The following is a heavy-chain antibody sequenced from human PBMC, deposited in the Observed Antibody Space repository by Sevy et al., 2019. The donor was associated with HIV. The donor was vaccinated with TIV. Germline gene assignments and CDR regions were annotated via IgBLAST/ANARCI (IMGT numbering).Heavy chain of an antibody. D-gene: IGHD3-10*01. CDR3: ATGVWFGEEEAFDI. CDR1: GYTLTELS. J-gene: IGHJ3*02. Sequence: ASVKVSCKVSGYTLTELSMHWLRQAPGKGLEWMGGFDPEDGETIYAQKFQGRVTMTEDTSTDTAYMELSSLRSEDTAVYYCATGVWFGEEEAFDIWGQGTMVTVSS. CDR2: FDPEDGET. V-gene: IGHV1-24*01.